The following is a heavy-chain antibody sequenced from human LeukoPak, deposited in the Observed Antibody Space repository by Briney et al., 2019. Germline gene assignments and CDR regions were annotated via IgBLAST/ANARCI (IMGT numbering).Heavy chain of an antibody. CDR1: GGSISSSSYC. J-gene: IGHJ5*02. Sequence: SETLSLTCTVSGGSISSSSYCWGWIRQPPGKGLEWIGEINHSGSTNYNPSLKSRVTISVDTSKNQFSLKLSSVTAADTAVYYCARRWFSSWYPISHRPLDPWGQGTLVTVSS. CDR3: ARRWFSSWYPISHRPLDP. D-gene: IGHD6-13*01. V-gene: IGHV4-39*07. CDR2: INHSGST.